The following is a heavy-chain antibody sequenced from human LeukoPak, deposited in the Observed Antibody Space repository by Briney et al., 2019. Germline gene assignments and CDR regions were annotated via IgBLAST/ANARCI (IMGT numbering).Heavy chain of an antibody. CDR3: ARAPAQRAIDY. Sequence: SETLSLTCTVSGGSISSHYWSWIRQPPGKGLEWIGYIYYSGSTNYNPSLKSRVTISVDTSKNQFSLKLSSVTAADTAVYYCARAPAQRAIDYWGQGTLVTVSS. V-gene: IGHV4-59*11. CDR1: GGSISSHY. J-gene: IGHJ4*02. CDR2: IYYSGST.